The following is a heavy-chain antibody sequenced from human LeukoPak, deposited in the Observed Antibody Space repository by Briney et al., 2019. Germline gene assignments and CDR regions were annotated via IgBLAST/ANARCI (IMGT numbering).Heavy chain of an antibody. D-gene: IGHD2-8*01. CDR2: IGGGDT. Sequence: GGSLRLSCSASGFTFRNFAISWVRQAPGKGLEWVSSIGGGDTHYADSVKGRFTISRDDSRSTVDLQMSSLRAEDTAVYYCAKDGQSFNSMYDYFDSWGQGTLVNVSS. CDR1: GFTFRNFA. J-gene: IGHJ4*02. V-gene: IGHV3-23*01. CDR3: AKDGQSFNSMYDYFDS.